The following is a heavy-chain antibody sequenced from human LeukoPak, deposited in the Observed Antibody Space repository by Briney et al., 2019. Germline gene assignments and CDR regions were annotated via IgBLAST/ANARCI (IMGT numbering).Heavy chain of an antibody. CDR1: GFTFSTYS. CDR2: ISTSSRTI. D-gene: IGHD2/OR15-2a*01. V-gene: IGHV3-48*01. J-gene: IGHJ4*02. CDR3: AGGESLGY. Sequence: SRGSLRLSCADSGFTFSTYSVNWVRQTPGKGLEWLSYISTSSRTIYYADSVKGRFTISRDNAKNSLYLQMDSLRAEDTAVYYCAGGESLGYWGQGTLVTVSS.